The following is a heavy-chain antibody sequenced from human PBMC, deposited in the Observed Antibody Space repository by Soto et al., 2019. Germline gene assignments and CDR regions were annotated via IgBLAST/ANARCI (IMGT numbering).Heavy chain of an antibody. J-gene: IGHJ4*02. CDR3: ARLIHCKTTSCYFAY. V-gene: IGHV4-39*01. CDR1: GGSISSSSYY. D-gene: IGHD2-2*01. Sequence: SETLSLTCTVSGGSISSSSYYWGWIRQPPGKGLEWIGNIYYSGSTYYNPSLKSRVTISVDTSKNQFSLKLSSVTAADTAVFYCARLIHCKTTSCYFAYWGQGTLVTVSS. CDR2: IYYSGST.